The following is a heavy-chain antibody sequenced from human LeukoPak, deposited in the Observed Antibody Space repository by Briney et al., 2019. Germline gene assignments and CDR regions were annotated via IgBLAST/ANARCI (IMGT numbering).Heavy chain of an antibody. CDR3: ARGGYGANDDAFDI. Sequence: GALRLSCAASGFTFSSYSMNWVRQAPGKGLEWVAYISSSTNTIYYAGSVKGRFTISRDNAKNSLFLQMNSLRDEDTAVYYCARGGYGANDDAFDIWGQGTMVTVSS. V-gene: IGHV3-48*02. D-gene: IGHD4-23*01. CDR2: ISSSTNTI. J-gene: IGHJ3*02. CDR1: GFTFSSYS.